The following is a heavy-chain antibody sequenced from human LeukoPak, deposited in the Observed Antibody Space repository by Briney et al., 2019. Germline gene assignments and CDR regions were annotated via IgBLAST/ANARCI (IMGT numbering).Heavy chain of an antibody. CDR2: FDPEDGET. D-gene: IGHD2-21*01. V-gene: IGHV1-24*01. CDR1: GYTLTELS. Sequence: ASVKVSCKVSGYTLTELSMHWVRQAPGKGLEWMGGFDPEDGETIYAQKFQGRVTMTEDTSTDTAYMELSSLRSEDTAVYYCATSPYCGGDCYYFDYWGQGTLVTVSS. CDR3: ATSPYCGGDCYYFDY. J-gene: IGHJ4*02.